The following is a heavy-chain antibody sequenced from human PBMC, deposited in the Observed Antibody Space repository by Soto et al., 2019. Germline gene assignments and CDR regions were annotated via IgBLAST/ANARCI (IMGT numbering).Heavy chain of an antibody. D-gene: IGHD3-10*01. V-gene: IGHV4-30-4*08. CDR1: GGSIISGDYY. J-gene: IGHJ5*02. CDR2: IYYSGDT. CDR3: ARHALVRGNWFDP. Sequence: SETLSLTCTVSGGSIISGDYYWSWIRQPPGKGLEWIGYIYYSGDTSYNPSLKSRVTISIDTSKNQFSLKLSSVTAADTAVYYCARHALVRGNWFDPWGQGTLVTVSS.